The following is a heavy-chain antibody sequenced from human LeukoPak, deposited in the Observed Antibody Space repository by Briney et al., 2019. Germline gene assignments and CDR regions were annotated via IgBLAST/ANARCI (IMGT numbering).Heavy chain of an antibody. Sequence: GGSLRLSCAASGFTFSSYSMNWVRQAPGKGLEWVSSISSSSSYIYYADSVKGRFTISRDNARNSLYLQMNSLRAEDMAVYYCARALWFGETFPAYWGQGTLVTVSS. J-gene: IGHJ4*02. D-gene: IGHD3-10*01. CDR1: GFTFSSYS. CDR2: ISSSSSYI. V-gene: IGHV3-21*01. CDR3: ARALWFGETFPAY.